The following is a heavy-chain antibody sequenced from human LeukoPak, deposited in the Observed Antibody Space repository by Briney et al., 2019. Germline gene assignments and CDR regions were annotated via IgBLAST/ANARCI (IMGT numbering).Heavy chain of an antibody. CDR3: ARVRTDYDILTGPTYYLDY. CDR2: IYYSGST. J-gene: IGHJ4*02. V-gene: IGHV4-59*01. CDR1: GGSISSYY. D-gene: IGHD3-9*01. Sequence: SETLSLTCTVSGGSISSYYWSWIRQPPGKGLEWIGYIYYSGSTNYNPSLKSRVTISVDTSKNQFSLKLSSVTAADTAVYYCARVRTDYDILTGPTYYLDYWGQGTLVTVSP.